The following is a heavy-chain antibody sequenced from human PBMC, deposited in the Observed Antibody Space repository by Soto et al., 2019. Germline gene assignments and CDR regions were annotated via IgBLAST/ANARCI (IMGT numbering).Heavy chain of an antibody. Sequence: PSETLSLTCTVSCGSISSCGYYWSWVRQPPGKGLEWIGEINHSGSITYAPSLKSRVTMSVDTSKNQFSLRLNSVTAADTAVYYCARAMVVTQNWFDPWGQGTLVTVS. CDR1: CGSISSCGYY. D-gene: IGHD2-21*02. CDR2: INHSGSI. J-gene: IGHJ5*02. CDR3: ARAMVVTQNWFDP. V-gene: IGHV4-39*01.